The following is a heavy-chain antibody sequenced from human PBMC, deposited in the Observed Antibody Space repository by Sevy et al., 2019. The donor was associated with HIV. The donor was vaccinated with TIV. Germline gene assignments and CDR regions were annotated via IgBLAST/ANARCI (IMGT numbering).Heavy chain of an antibody. CDR2: IQYSGST. J-gene: IGHJ3*02. Sequence: SEILSLTCTVSGGSISTHYWSCIRQPPGKGLEWIGYIQYSGSTNNNPSLKSRVTISIDTSKNQFSLKLSSVTAAVTTVYYCARVGAWYYSSTGNAFDIWGQGLMLTVS. D-gene: IGHD3-10*01. CDR1: GGSISTHY. CDR3: ARVGAWYYSSTGNAFDI. V-gene: IGHV4-59*11.